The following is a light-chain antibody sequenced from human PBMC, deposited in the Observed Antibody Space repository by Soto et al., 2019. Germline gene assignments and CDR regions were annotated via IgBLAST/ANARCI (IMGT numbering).Light chain of an antibody. CDR3: QQLNSYPRT. V-gene: IGKV1-9*01. CDR1: QGISSY. CDR2: AAS. Sequence: DIQLTQSPSFLSASVGDRVTITCRASQGISSYLAWYQQKPGKAPKLLIYAASTLQIGVPSRFSGSGSGTEFTLTISSLQTEDFATYDCQQLNSYPRTFGPGTKVDIK. J-gene: IGKJ3*01.